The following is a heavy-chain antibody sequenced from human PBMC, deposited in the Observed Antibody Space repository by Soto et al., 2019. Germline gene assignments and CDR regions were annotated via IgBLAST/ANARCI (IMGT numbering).Heavy chain of an antibody. D-gene: IGHD7-27*01. CDR1: GFTFSSYA. J-gene: IGHJ6*03. CDR2: ISGSGGST. V-gene: IGHV3-23*01. CDR3: AKLKWPLTARGGYMDV. Sequence: QPGGALRLSCAASGFTFSSYAMSWVRQAPGKGLEWISAISGSGGSTYYADSVKGRFTISRDNSKNTLYLQMNRLRAEDTEVYYCAKLKWPLTARGGYMDVWGEGTTVTVSS.